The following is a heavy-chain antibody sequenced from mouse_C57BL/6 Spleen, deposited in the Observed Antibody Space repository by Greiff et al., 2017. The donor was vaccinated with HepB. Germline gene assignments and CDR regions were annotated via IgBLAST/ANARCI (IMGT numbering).Heavy chain of an antibody. CDR2: IYPGDGDT. CDR3: ARSITTVVATDY. CDR1: GYAFSSSW. V-gene: IGHV1-82*01. J-gene: IGHJ2*01. Sequence: QVQLKQSGPELVKPGASVKISCKASGYAFSSSWMNWVKQRPGKGLEWIGRIYPGDGDTNYNGKFKGKATLTADKSSSTAYMQLSSLTSDDSAVYFCARSITTVVATDYWGKGTTLTVSS. D-gene: IGHD1-1*01.